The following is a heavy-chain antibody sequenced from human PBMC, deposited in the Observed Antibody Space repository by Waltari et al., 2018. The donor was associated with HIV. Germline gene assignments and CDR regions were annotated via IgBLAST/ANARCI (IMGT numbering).Heavy chain of an antibody. J-gene: IGHJ6*02. D-gene: IGHD3-22*01. CDR1: GYNFINFD. CDR3: ARNSSGKGNRYFYYGLDV. V-gene: IGHV1-8*02. Sequence: QVHLVQSGPEVKRPWASVKIHCKAYGYNFINFDVNWVRQAAGPGPEWLGWMNPNSGNTASPYIFEERVTMTRDVSTDTAYLEMSGLTPEDTAIYYCARNSSGKGNRYFYYGLDVWGQGTPVTV. CDR2: MNPNSGNT.